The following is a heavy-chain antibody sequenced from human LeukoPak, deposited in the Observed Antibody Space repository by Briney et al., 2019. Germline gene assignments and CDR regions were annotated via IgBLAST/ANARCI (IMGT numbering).Heavy chain of an antibody. V-gene: IGHV4-34*01. Sequence: SETLSLTCAVYGGSFSGYYWSWIRQPPGKGLEWIGEINHSGSTNYNPSLKSRVTISVDTSKNHFSLKLSSVTAADTAVYYCAREGRRQRGLGSDYWGQGTLVIVSS. J-gene: IGHJ4*02. CDR1: GGSFSGYY. D-gene: IGHD6-19*01. CDR3: AREGRRQRGLGSDY. CDR2: INHSGST.